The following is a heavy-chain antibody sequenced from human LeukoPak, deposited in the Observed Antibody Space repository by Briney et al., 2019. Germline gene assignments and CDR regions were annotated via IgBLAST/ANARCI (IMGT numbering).Heavy chain of an antibody. V-gene: IGHV3-9*01. CDR1: GFTIDGYA. D-gene: IGHD3-22*01. CDR3: ARGDYYDSSGYLMGSNYYYYYMDV. Sequence: GRSLRLSCAASGFTIDGYAMHWVRLTPGKGLEWVSGISWNSGNIGYADSVKGRFTISRDNAKNSLYLQMDSLRAEDTALYYCARGDYYDSSGYLMGSNYYYYYMDVWGKGTTVTVSS. CDR2: ISWNSGNI. J-gene: IGHJ6*03.